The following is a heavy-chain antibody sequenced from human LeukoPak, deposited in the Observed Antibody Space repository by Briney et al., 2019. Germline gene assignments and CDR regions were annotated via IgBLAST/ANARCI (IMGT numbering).Heavy chain of an antibody. CDR3: ARDRIINWYSSGLGDY. D-gene: IGHD6-19*01. J-gene: IGHJ4*02. CDR2: ISSSSSYI. Sequence: PGGSLRLSRAASGFTFSSYSMNWVRQAPGKGLEWVSSISSSSSYIYYADSVKGRFTISRDNAKNSLYLQMNSLRAEDTAVYYCARDRIINWYSSGLGDYWGQGTLVTVSS. CDR1: GFTFSSYS. V-gene: IGHV3-21*01.